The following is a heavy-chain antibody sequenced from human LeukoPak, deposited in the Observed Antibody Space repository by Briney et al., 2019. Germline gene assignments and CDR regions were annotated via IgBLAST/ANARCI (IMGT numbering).Heavy chain of an antibody. CDR3: AIERGIVATRRYYFDY. V-gene: IGHV1-46*01. Sequence: ASVKVSCKAAGYTFTSYYMHWVRQAPGQGLEWMGIINPSGGSTSYVQKFQGRVTMTRDTSTSTVYMELSSLRSEDTAVYYCAIERGIVATRRYYFDYWGQGTLVTVSS. CDR1: GYTFTSYY. J-gene: IGHJ4*02. D-gene: IGHD5-12*01. CDR2: INPSGGST.